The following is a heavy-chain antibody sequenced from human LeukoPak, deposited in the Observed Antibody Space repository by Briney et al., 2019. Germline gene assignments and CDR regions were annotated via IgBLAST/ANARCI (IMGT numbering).Heavy chain of an antibody. D-gene: IGHD1-26*01. CDR1: GFTFSSYA. CDR2: ISYDGSNK. J-gene: IGHJ4*02. V-gene: IGHV3-30*04. CDR3: ARDFYSGSPLDY. Sequence: GGSLRLSCAASGFTFSSYAMHWVRQAPGKGLEWVAVISYDGSNKYYADSVKGRFTISRDNSKNTLYLQMNSLRAEDTAVYYCARDFYSGSPLDYWGQGTLVTVSS.